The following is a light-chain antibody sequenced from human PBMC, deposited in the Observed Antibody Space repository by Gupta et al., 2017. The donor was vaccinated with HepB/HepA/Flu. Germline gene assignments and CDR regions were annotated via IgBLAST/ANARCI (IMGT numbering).Light chain of an antibody. J-gene: IGKJ1*01. CDR2: GAS. Sequence: EIVLTQSPGTLSLSPGERATLSCRASQSVSSSDLAWYQQKPGQAPRLLIYGASSRATGIPDRFSGSGSGTGFTLTISRLEPEDFAVYYCQQYGSSPWTFGQGTKVEIK. CDR1: QSVSSSD. V-gene: IGKV3-20*01. CDR3: QQYGSSPWT.